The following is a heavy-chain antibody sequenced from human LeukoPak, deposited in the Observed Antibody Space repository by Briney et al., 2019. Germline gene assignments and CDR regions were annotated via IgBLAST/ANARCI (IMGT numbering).Heavy chain of an antibody. CDR2: VNQSGST. CDR3: ARDSGTTGEVKFDP. CDR1: GGSFGDFY. D-gene: IGHD3-10*01. Sequence: PSETLSLTCAVYGGSFGDFYWSWIRQTPGKGLEWIGEVNQSGSTNYNPSLKSRVTVVVDTSKNQFSLRLSSVTAADTAVYYCARDSGTTGEVKFDPWGQGTLVTVSS. V-gene: IGHV4-34*01. J-gene: IGHJ5*02.